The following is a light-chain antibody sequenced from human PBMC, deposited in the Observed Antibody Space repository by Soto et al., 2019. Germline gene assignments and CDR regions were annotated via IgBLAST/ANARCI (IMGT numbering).Light chain of an antibody. CDR2: EVS. CDR3: SSYTSSSTPYV. V-gene: IGLV2-14*01. J-gene: IGLJ1*01. Sequence: LNQPASVSGSPGQSITISCTGTSRDVGGYNYVSWYQQHPGKAPKLMIYEVSNRPSGVSSRFSGSKSGNTASLTISGLQAEDEADYYCSSYTSSSTPYVFGTGTKVTVL. CDR1: SRDVGGYNY.